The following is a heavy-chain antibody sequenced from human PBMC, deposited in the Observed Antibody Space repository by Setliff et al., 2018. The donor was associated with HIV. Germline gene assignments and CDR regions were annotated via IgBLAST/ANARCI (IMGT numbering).Heavy chain of an antibody. CDR3: ARVIPAGVPANWFDP. D-gene: IGHD2-2*01. V-gene: IGHV4-39*02. CDR1: GGSITGSPYF. Sequence: PSETLSLTCTVSGGSITGSPYFWGWIRRPPLKGLEWIASIHYTGRTYYNPSLKSRVPTSVDPSKNHLSLKLTSVTAADTAVYYCARVIPAGVPANWFDPWGHGTLVTVSS. J-gene: IGHJ5*02. CDR2: IHYTGRT.